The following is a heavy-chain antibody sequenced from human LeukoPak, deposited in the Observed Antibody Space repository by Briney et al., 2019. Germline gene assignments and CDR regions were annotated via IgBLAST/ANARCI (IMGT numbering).Heavy chain of an antibody. CDR1: GYTFTGYC. Sequence: GASVKISCKASGYTFTGYCMHWVRQAPGQGLEWMGWINPKSAGTNYAQKFQGRVTMTRDTSTSTVYMELSSLRSEDTAVYYCARGSGLGIVGATVPDYWGQGTLVTVSS. CDR2: INPKSAGT. J-gene: IGHJ4*02. CDR3: ARGSGLGIVGATVPDY. V-gene: IGHV1-2*02. D-gene: IGHD1-26*01.